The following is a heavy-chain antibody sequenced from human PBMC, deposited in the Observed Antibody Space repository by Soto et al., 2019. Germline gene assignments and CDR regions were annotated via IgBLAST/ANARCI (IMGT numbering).Heavy chain of an antibody. V-gene: IGHV3-23*01. J-gene: IGHJ4*02. CDR3: AILLWFGESLDY. CDR2: ISGSGGST. CDR1: GFPFSSYA. D-gene: IGHD3-10*01. Sequence: GGSLRLSCAASGFPFSSYAMSWVRQAPGKGLEWVSAISGSGGSTYYADSVKGRFTISRDNSKNTLYLQMNSLRAEDTAVYYCAILLWFGESLDYWGQGTLVTVSS.